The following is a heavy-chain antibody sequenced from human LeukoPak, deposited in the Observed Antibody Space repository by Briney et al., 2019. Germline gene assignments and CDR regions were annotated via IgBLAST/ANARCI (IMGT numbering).Heavy chain of an antibody. D-gene: IGHD1-14*01. CDR1: GYSFTGYY. J-gene: IGHJ6*03. CDR2: INPDDGVS. V-gene: IGHV1-2*02. CDR3: ARGVAGVYFYYYMDV. Sequence: ASMKVSCKASGYSFTGYYIHWVRQAPGQGLEWMGWINPDDGVSKSAQKFQGTVTMTRDTSISTAYMELSSLRSDDTAVYYCARGVAGVYFYYYMDVWGKGTTVTVSS.